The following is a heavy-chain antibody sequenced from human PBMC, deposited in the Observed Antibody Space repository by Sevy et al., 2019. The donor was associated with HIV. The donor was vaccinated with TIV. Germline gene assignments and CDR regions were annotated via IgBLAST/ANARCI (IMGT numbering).Heavy chain of an antibody. D-gene: IGHD3-3*01. CDR2: IKQDGSEK. J-gene: IGHJ4*02. CDR1: GFTFSSYW. CDR3: ARATDFWSGYYTYYFDY. Sequence: GGSLRLSCAVSGFTFSSYWMSWVRQAPGKGLEWVANIKQDGSEKYYVDSVKGRFTISRDNAKNSLYLQMNSLRAEDTAVYYCARATDFWSGYYTYYFDYWGQGTLVTVSS. V-gene: IGHV3-7*01.